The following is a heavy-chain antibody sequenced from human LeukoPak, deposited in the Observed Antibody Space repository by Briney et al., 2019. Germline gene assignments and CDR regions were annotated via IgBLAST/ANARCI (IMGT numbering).Heavy chain of an antibody. V-gene: IGHV3-49*03. J-gene: IGHJ4*02. CDR1: GFTFGDYA. D-gene: IGHD2-21*02. Sequence: GGSLRLSCTASGFTFGDYAMSWFRQAPGKGLEWVGFIRSKAYGGTTEYAASVKGRFTISRDDSKSIAYLQMNSLKTEDTAVYYCTREFPITYCGGDCGLPYFDYWGQGALVTVSS. CDR2: IRSKAYGGTT. CDR3: TREFPITYCGGDCGLPYFDY.